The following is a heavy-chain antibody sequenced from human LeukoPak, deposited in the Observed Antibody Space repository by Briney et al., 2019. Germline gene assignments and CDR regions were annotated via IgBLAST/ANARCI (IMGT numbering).Heavy chain of an antibody. CDR3: ARVHYYGSGPTRAFDI. V-gene: IGHV4-39*07. CDR1: GGSISSSSYY. D-gene: IGHD3-10*01. Sequence: SETLSLTFTVSGGSISSSSYYWGWIRQPPGKGLEWIGSIYYSGSSYYNRSLKSPVTISVDTSKNQFSLKLTSVTAADTAVYYCARVHYYGSGPTRAFDIWGQGTMVTVSS. J-gene: IGHJ3*02. CDR2: IYYSGSS.